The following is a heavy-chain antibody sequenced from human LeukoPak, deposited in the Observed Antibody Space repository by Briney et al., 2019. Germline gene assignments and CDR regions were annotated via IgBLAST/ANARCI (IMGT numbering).Heavy chain of an antibody. D-gene: IGHD3-22*01. CDR1: DGSISGHY. CDR3: ARLLDNDSSGDPDTFDI. CDR2: IYYSGKT. V-gene: IGHV4-59*11. Sequence: SETLSLTCAVSDGSISGHYWSWIRQPPGKGLEWIGYIYYSGKTYYSSSLRSRVTISVDTSKNHFSLKLTSATAADTAVYYCARLLDNDSSGDPDTFDIWGQGTMVTVSS. J-gene: IGHJ3*02.